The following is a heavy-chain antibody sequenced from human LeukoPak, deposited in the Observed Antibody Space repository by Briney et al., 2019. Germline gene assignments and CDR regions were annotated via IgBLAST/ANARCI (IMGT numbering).Heavy chain of an antibody. CDR1: GFTFSSYS. D-gene: IGHD1-26*01. Sequence: GGSLRLSCAASGFTFSSYSMNWVRQAPGKGLEWVSSISSSSYIYYADSVKGRFTISRDNAKNSLYLQMNSLRAEDTAVYYCARDFAEGATTPGCDYWGQGTLVTVSS. CDR3: ARDFAEGATTPGCDY. V-gene: IGHV3-21*01. J-gene: IGHJ4*02. CDR2: ISSSSYI.